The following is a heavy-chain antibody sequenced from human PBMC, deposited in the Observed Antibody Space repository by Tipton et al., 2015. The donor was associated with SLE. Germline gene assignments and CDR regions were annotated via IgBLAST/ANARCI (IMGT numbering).Heavy chain of an antibody. D-gene: IGHD3-22*01. CDR2: INHRGST. CDR1: GGSISSSSSYY. J-gene: IGHJ4*02. CDR3: AREGYYDSSGYPLG. V-gene: IGHV4-39*07. Sequence: TLSLTCAVYGGSISSSSSYYWAWIRQPPGKGVEWIGEINHRGSTNYNPSLKSRVTISVDTSKNQFSLKLSSVTAADTAVYYCAREGYYDSSGYPLGWGQGTLVTVSS.